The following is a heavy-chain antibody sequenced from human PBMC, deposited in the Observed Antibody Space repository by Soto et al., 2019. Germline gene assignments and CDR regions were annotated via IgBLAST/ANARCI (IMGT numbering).Heavy chain of an antibody. D-gene: IGHD2-21*01. V-gene: IGHV3-13*01. CDR2: ISTAGNT. CDR3: ARGRDSGLYYFDY. Sequence: LRLSCAASGFTFSNYDMHWGLQATGKGLEWVSTISTAGNTYSPGSVKGRFTISRENAKNSLYLQMNSLRVDDTAVYYCARGRDSGLYYFDYWGQGTLVTVSS. CDR1: GFTFSNYD. J-gene: IGHJ4*02.